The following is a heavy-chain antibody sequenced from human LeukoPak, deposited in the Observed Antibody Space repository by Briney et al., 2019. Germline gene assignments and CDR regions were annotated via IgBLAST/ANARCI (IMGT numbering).Heavy chain of an antibody. J-gene: IGHJ4*02. CDR1: GFTFSNFW. CDR2: IKQDGSAK. D-gene: IGHD1-1*01. CDR3: ARGVPTGIDYFDT. Sequence: GGSLRLSCAASGFTFSNFWMSWVRQAPGKGLEWVANIKQDGSAKYYDDSVKGRFTNSRDNAKNSLYLQVNSLRDEDTAVYYCARGVPTGIDYFDTWGQRTLVTASS. V-gene: IGHV3-7*01.